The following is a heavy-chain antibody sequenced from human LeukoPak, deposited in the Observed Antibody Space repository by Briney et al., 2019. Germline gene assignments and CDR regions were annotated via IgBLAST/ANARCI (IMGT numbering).Heavy chain of an antibody. J-gene: IGHJ4*02. CDR3: AREVLRYFDWLLHPFDY. CDR1: GFTFSSYS. CDR2: ISSSSSTI. V-gene: IGHV3-48*02. D-gene: IGHD3-9*01. Sequence: GGSLRLSCAASGFTFSSYSMNWVRQAPGKGLEWVSYISSSSSTIYYADSVKGRFTISRDNAKNSLYLQMNSLRDEDTAVYYCAREVLRYFDWLLHPFDYWGQGTLVTVSP.